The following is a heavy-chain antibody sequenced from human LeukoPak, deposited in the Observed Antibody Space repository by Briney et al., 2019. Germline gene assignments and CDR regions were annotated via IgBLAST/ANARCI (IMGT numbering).Heavy chain of an antibody. Sequence: ASVKVSCKASGYTFTSYDINWVRQAPGQGLEWMGWMNPNSGNTGYAQKFQGRVTMTRDTSISTAYMELSSLRSEDTAVYYCARGLGWLVHYYYYGMDVWGQGTTVTVSS. CDR1: GYTFTSYD. J-gene: IGHJ6*02. V-gene: IGHV1-8*01. CDR3: ARGLGWLVHYYYYGMDV. CDR2: MNPNSGNT. D-gene: IGHD6-19*01.